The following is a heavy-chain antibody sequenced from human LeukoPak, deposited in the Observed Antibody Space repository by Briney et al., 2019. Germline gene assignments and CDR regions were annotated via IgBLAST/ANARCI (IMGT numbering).Heavy chain of an antibody. CDR1: GFTFSSSA. CDR2: ISYDGSNK. V-gene: IGHV3-30-3*01. CDR3: ARGVDTMPRFDH. Sequence: PGGSLRLSCAASGFTFSSSAMHWVRHAPGKGQEWGAVISYDGSNKHYADSVKGRFTISRDNSKNTLYLQMNSLRAEDTAVYYCARGVDTMPRFDHWGQGTLVTVSS. J-gene: IGHJ4*02. D-gene: IGHD2-2*01.